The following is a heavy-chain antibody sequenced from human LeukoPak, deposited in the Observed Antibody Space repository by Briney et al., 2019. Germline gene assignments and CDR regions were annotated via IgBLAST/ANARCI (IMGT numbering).Heavy chain of an antibody. CDR3: ERPLYSSGWSDYDY. D-gene: IGHD6-19*01. Sequence: GEPLNISCKGSGYSFTSYWISEVRHMPGKGLDWMGRIDPRDSYTNYSPSFQGHVTISADKSISTAYLQWSSLKASDTAMYYCERPLYSSGWSDYDYWGQGTLVTVSS. V-gene: IGHV5-10-1*01. CDR1: GYSFTSYW. J-gene: IGHJ4*02. CDR2: IDPRDSYT.